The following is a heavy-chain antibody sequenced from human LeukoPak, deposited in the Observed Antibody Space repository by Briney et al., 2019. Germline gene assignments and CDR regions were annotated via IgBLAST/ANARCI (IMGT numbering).Heavy chain of an antibody. J-gene: IGHJ5*02. CDR1: GGSFSGYY. CDR2: INHSGST. V-gene: IGHV4-34*01. Sequence: SETLSLACAVYGGSFSGYYWSWIRQPPGKGLEWIGEINHSGSTNYNPSLKSRVTISVDTSKNQFSLKLSSVTAADTAVYYCARVLVVRGVMTWGQGTLVTVSS. CDR3: ARVLVVRGVMT. D-gene: IGHD3-10*01.